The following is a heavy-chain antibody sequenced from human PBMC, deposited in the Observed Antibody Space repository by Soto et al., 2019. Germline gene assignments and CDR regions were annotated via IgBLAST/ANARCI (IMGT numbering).Heavy chain of an antibody. CDR2: IIVGSGQT. V-gene: IGHV1-58*03. J-gene: IGHJ3*02. D-gene: IGHD2-15*01. CDR3: AAELYSGGRCCSFDI. CDR1: GFTFTNSA. Sequence: QMQVVQSGPEVKTPGTSVKVSCKTSGFTFTNSAVQWVRQARGQRLEWIGWIIVGSGQTASAQNLQERITSTRDMSTSTAYMELSSLRSEDTAAYYCAAELYSGGRCCSFDIWGQGTMVTVSS.